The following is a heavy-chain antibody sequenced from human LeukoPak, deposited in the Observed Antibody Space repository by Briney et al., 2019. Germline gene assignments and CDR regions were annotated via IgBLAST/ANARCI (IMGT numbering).Heavy chain of an antibody. D-gene: IGHD3-22*01. J-gene: IGHJ4*02. CDR2: ISSSSSYI. Sequence: PGGSLRLSCAASGFTLSSYSMNWVRQAPGKGLEWVSSISSSSSYIYYADSVKGRFTISRDNAKNSLYLQMNSLRAEDTAVYYCARVSQGDYYDSSGYYALWGQGTLVTVSS. CDR1: GFTLSSYS. CDR3: ARVSQGDYYDSSGYYAL. V-gene: IGHV3-21*01.